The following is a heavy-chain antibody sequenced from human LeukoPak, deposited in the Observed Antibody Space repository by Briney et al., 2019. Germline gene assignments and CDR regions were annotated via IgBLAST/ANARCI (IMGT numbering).Heavy chain of an antibody. CDR2: ISGSGGST. V-gene: IGHV3-23*01. CDR1: GFTFSRYA. Sequence: GGSLRLSCAASGFTFSRYAMSWVRQAPGKGLEWLSAISGSGGSTYYADSIQGRFTISRDNSKNTLYLQMNSLRAEDTAIYYCAKDRYSRGYFDWGQGTLVTVSS. J-gene: IGHJ4*02. D-gene: IGHD3-22*01. CDR3: AKDRYSRGYFD.